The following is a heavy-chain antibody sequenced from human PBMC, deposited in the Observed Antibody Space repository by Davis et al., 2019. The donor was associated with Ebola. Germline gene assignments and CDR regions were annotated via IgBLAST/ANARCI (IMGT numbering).Heavy chain of an antibody. V-gene: IGHV3-48*04. CDR2: ISTSGSTI. J-gene: IGHJ6*02. Sequence: GGSLRLSCLASGFTSGSYNMNWVRQTPGKGPEWVSYISTSGSTIYYADSVKGRFTISRDNAKNSLYLQMNSLRAEDTAVYYCARSNIAARPGYYYGMDVWGQGTTVTVSS. D-gene: IGHD6-6*01. CDR1: GFTSGSYN. CDR3: ARSNIAARPGYYYGMDV.